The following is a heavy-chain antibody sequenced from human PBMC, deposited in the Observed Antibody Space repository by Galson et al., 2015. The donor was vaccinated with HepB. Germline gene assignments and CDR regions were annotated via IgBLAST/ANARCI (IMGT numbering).Heavy chain of an antibody. V-gene: IGHV3-23*01. CDR2: ISYSATST. J-gene: IGHJ5*02. CDR1: GFNFGGYA. Sequence: SLRLSCAASGFNFGGYAMSWVRQAPGKGLEWVSTISYSATSTYYADSVKGRFTISRDNSKNTLDLQMHSLRAEDTAIYFCAKGGSLGWFDPWGQGTLVTVSS. CDR3: AKGGSLGWFDP. D-gene: IGHD5-12*01.